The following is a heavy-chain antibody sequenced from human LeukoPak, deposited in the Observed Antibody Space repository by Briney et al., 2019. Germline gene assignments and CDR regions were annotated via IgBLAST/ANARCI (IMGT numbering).Heavy chain of an antibody. CDR1: GYTFTSYA. D-gene: IGHD3-3*01. V-gene: IGHV7-4-1*02. J-gene: IGHJ5*02. CDR3: ARDLGGYLEWFSNNWFDP. CDR2: INTNTGNP. Sequence: GASVKVSCKASGYTFTSYAMNWVRQAPGQGLEWMGWINTNTGNPTYAQGFTGRFVFSLDTYVSTAYLQISSLKAEDTAVYYCARDLGGYLEWFSNNWFDPWGQGTLVTVSS.